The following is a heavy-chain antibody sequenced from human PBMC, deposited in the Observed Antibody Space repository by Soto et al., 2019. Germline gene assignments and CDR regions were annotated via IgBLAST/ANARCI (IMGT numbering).Heavy chain of an antibody. Sequence: GGSLRLSCAASGFTFSNAWMNWVRQAPGKGLEWVGRIKSKTDGGTTDYAAPVKGRFTISRDDSKNTLYLQMNSLKTEDTAVYYCTTDLVESRSELLWFGELLSSGMDVWGQGTTVTVSS. J-gene: IGHJ6*02. D-gene: IGHD3-10*01. CDR2: IKSKTDGGTT. CDR3: TTDLVESRSELLWFGELLSSGMDV. V-gene: IGHV3-15*07. CDR1: GFTFSNAW.